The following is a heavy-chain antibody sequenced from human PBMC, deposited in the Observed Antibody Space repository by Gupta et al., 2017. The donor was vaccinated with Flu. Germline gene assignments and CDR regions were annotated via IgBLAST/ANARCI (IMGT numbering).Heavy chain of an antibody. V-gene: IGHV4-59*08. CDR1: GGPLSGYY. CDR3: VRQFGDARTNWFDP. Sequence: QVQLQESGPGLVKPSETLSLSCSVSGGPLSGYYWSWIRQPPGQGLEWIGYIYYSGITDYNPSLKSRVSISLDTSRDQFSLRLTSVTAADTAVYYCVRQFGDARTNWFDPWGQGILVTVFS. CDR2: IYYSGIT. D-gene: IGHD2-21*02. J-gene: IGHJ5*02.